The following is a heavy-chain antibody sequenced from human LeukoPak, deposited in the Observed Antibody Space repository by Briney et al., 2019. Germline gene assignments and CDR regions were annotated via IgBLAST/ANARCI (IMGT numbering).Heavy chain of an antibody. D-gene: IGHD6-19*01. J-gene: IGHJ4*02. CDR3: ARDAVADYYFDH. V-gene: IGHV4-4*07. CDR2: IYSTGST. CDR1: GGSISSYY. Sequence: SETLSLTCTVSGGSISSYYWTWIRQPAGKGLEWIGRIYSTGSTNYNLSLKSRVTMSIDTSKNQLSLKLSSVTAADTAVYYCARDAVADYYFDHWGQGTLVTVSS.